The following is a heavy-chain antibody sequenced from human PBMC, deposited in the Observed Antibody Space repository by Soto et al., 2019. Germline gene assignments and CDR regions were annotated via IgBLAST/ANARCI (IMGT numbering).Heavy chain of an antibody. CDR1: GGSFSGYY. CDR2: INHSGST. V-gene: IGHV4-34*01. J-gene: IGHJ4*02. CDR3: ARGRAVQLWMLDY. Sequence: QVQLQQWGAGLLKPSETLSLTCAVYGGSFSGYYWSWIRQPPGKGLEWIGEINHSGSTNYNPSLKSRVTISVDTSKNQFSLKLTSVTAADTAVYYCARGRAVQLWMLDYWGQGTLVTVSS. D-gene: IGHD5-18*01.